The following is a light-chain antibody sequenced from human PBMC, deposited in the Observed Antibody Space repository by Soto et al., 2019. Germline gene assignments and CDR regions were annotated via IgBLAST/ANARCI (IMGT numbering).Light chain of an antibody. Sequence: DIVMTQSPDSLAVSLGEGATINCKSSQSVLYSSNNKNYLAWYQQKPGQPPKLLIYWASTRESGVPDRFSGSGSGTEFTLNISSLQAADVAVYYCQQHYSTPHTFGQGTKLEIK. CDR3: QQHYSTPHT. CDR2: WAS. J-gene: IGKJ2*01. V-gene: IGKV4-1*01. CDR1: QSVLYSSNNKNY.